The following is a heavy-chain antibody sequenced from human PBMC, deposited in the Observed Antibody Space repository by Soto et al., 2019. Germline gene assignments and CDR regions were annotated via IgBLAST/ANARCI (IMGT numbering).Heavy chain of an antibody. CDR2: INAHSGGT. CDR3: AKDLTRQLAYWLDP. J-gene: IGHJ5*02. V-gene: IGHV1-2*02. D-gene: IGHD6-6*01. Sequence: ASVKVSCKASGFSFTGYYIHWLRQAPGQGLEWMGWINAHSGGTEYAQKFQGKVTLTRDTSIATAYLTLTSLTSDDTALYYCAKDLTRQLAYWLDPWGQGTQVTVSS. CDR1: GFSFTGYY.